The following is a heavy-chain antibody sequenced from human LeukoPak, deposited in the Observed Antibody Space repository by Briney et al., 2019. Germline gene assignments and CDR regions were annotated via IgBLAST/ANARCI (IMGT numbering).Heavy chain of an antibody. J-gene: IGHJ4*02. CDR2: LRGSDDST. Sequence: GGSLRLSCAASGFTFSSYAISWVRQAPGKGLEWVSALRGSDDSTFYADSVKGRFTISRDSSKNTVFLQMNSLRAEDTAVYYCVKVMRLTKVTAGYFDYWGQGTPVSVSS. CDR1: GFTFSSYA. CDR3: VKVMRLTKVTAGYFDY. D-gene: IGHD4-17*01. V-gene: IGHV3-23*01.